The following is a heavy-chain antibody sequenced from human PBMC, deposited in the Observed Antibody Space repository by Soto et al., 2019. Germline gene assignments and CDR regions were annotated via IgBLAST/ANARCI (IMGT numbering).Heavy chain of an antibody. Sequence: SETLSLTCAVYGGSFSGYYWSWIRQPPGKGLEWIGEINHSGSTNYNPSLKSRVTISVDTSKNQFSLKLSSVTAADTAVYYCALEAAADNWFDPWGQGTLVTVSS. CDR2: INHSGST. D-gene: IGHD6-13*01. V-gene: IGHV4-34*01. CDR1: GGSFSGYY. CDR3: ALEAAADNWFDP. J-gene: IGHJ5*02.